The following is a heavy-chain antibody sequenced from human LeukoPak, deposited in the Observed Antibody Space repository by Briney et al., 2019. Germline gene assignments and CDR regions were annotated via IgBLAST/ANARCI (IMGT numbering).Heavy chain of an antibody. Sequence: GGSLRLSCAASGFTFSSYWMHWVRHAPGKGLVWVSRINSDGSSTSYADSVKGRFTISRDNAKNTLYLQMNSLRAEDTAVYYCAREGTIFGVIYDAFDIWGQGTMVTVSS. CDR2: INSDGSST. CDR1: GFTFSSYW. J-gene: IGHJ3*02. V-gene: IGHV3-74*01. D-gene: IGHD3-3*01. CDR3: AREGTIFGVIYDAFDI.